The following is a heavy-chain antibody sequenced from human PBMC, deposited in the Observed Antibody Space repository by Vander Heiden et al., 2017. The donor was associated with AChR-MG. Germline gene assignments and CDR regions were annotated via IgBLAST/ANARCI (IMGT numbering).Heavy chain of an antibody. J-gene: IGHJ6*04. CDR3: ARENGESSNDLDV. V-gene: IGHV3-33*01. D-gene: IGHD2-2*01. CDR2: IWYNGNNR. CDR1: GFHFSNHG. Sequence: QVDLVESGGGVVPPGKSLRLSCAVSGFHFSNHGIHWVRQAPGKGLEWVAVIWYNGNNRYYADSVKGRFTISRDNSKNTLYLQMDSLRGDDTAVYYCARENGESSNDLDVWGKGTTVTVSS.